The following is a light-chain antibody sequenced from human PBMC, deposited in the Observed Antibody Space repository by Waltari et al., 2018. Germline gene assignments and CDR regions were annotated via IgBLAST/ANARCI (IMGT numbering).Light chain of an antibody. CDR3: QSADFSGRYVV. Sequence: YELTQAPSMSVSPGQAARITCSGAALHNQFAHWYPQKPGQAPLLVIYKDNERPSGVPDRFSGSSSGTTVTLTINGVQPDDEADYYCQSADFSGRYVVFGGGTKLTVL. CDR1: ALHNQF. V-gene: IGLV3-25*03. J-gene: IGLJ2*01. CDR2: KDN.